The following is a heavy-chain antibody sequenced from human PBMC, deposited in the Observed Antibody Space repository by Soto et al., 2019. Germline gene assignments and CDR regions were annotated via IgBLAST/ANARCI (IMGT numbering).Heavy chain of an antibody. Sequence: QVQLQASGPGLVKPSQTLSLTCTVSGGSISSGDYYWSWIRQHPGKGLEWIGYIYYSGSTYYNPSLKRRVTISVDTSKNQFSLKLSSVTAADTAVYYCARLWSGSRQGFDPWGQGTLVTVSS. D-gene: IGHD3-3*01. CDR3: ARLWSGSRQGFDP. V-gene: IGHV4-31*03. CDR2: IYYSGST. J-gene: IGHJ5*02. CDR1: GGSISSGDYY.